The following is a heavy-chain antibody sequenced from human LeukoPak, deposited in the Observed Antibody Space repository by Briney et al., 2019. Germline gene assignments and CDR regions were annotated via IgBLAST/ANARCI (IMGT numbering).Heavy chain of an antibody. CDR1: GFTFSSYA. CDR2: ISYDGSNK. V-gene: IGHV3-30*04. CDR3: AKDVHIAARPEGIDPGIDY. D-gene: IGHD6-6*01. Sequence: PGGSLRLSCAASGFTFSSYAMHWVRQAPGKGLEWVAVISYDGSNKYYADSVKGRFTISRDNSKNTLYLRMNSLRAEDTAVYYCAKDVHIAARPEGIDPGIDYWGQGTLVTVSS. J-gene: IGHJ4*02.